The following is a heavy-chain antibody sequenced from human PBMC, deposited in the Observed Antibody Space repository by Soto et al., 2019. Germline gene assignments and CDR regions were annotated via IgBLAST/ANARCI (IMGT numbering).Heavy chain of an antibody. CDR1: GYTFTSYD. D-gene: IGHD3-10*01. CDR3: ARAYYGSVSQGGY. CDR2: MNPNSGNT. Sequence: ASVKVSCKASGYTFTSYDINWVRQATGQGLEWMGWMNPNSGNTGYAQKFQGRVTMTRNTSISTAYMELSSLRFEDTAVYYCARAYYGSVSQGGYWGQGTLVTVSS. J-gene: IGHJ4*02. V-gene: IGHV1-8*01.